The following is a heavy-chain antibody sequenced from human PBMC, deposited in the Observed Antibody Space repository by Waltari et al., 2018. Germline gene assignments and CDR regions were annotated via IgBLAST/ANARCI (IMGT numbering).Heavy chain of an antibody. Sequence: QVQLQESGPGLVKPSETLSLTCTVSGDAISRYYWTWIRQSPGKGLEWIGNIYYTGTTNYNPSLESRVTMSIDTSKSQFSLHLNSVTAADTAVYYCARDPSDYVWGAYPDLWGRGTLVTVSS. V-gene: IGHV4-59*13. J-gene: IGHJ2*01. CDR3: ARDPSDYVWGAYPDL. D-gene: IGHD3-16*01. CDR2: IYYTGTT. CDR1: GDAISRYY.